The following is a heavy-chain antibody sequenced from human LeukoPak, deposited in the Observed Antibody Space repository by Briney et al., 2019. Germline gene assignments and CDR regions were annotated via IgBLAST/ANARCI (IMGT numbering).Heavy chain of an antibody. V-gene: IGHV4-59*01. CDR3: ARSPAAILSYYYYYYYMDV. CDR2: IYYSGST. D-gene: IGHD2-2*01. J-gene: IGHJ6*03. CDR1: GGSISSYY. Sequence: SETLSLTCTVSGGSISSYYWSWIRQPPGKGLEWIGYIYYSGSTNYNPSLKSRVTISVDTSKNQFSLKLSSVTAADTAVYYCARSPAAILSYYYYYYYMDVWGKATTVTISS.